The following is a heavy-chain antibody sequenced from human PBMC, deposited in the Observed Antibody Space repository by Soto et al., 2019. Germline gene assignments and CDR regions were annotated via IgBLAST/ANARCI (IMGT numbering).Heavy chain of an antibody. D-gene: IGHD6-19*01. CDR3: ARAYSSGWMGGFDY. CDR2: ISAYNGNT. Sequence: ASVKVSCKASGYTFTSYGISWVRQAPGQGLEGMGWISAYNGNTNYAQKLQGRVTMTTDTSTSTAYMGLRSLRSDDTAVYYCARAYSSGWMGGFDYWGQGTLVTVSS. CDR1: GYTFTSYG. V-gene: IGHV1-18*04. J-gene: IGHJ4*02.